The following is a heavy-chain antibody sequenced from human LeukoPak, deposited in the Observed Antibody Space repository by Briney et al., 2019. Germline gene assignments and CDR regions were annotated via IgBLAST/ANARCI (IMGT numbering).Heavy chain of an antibody. V-gene: IGHV3-30*02. CDR1: GFTFSSYG. J-gene: IGHJ4*02. CDR3: AKDLLTGSPFDY. CDR2: IRYDGSNK. Sequence: GGSLRLSCAASGFTFSSYGMHWVRQAPGKGLEWVAFIRYDGSNKYYADSVKGRFTISRDNSKNTLYLQMNSLGAEDTAVYYCAKDLLTGSPFDYWGQGTLVTVSS. D-gene: IGHD3-9*01.